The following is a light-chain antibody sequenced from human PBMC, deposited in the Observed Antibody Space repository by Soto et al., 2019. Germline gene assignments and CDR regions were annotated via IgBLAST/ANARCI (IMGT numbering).Light chain of an antibody. J-gene: IGLJ1*01. CDR1: NIGGKN. V-gene: IGLV3-9*01. CDR2: RDY. CDR3: QVWDNRGYG. Sequence: SYALTQPLSVSVALGQTVTITCGGTNIGGKNVHCYQQKPGQAPVLVIYRDYNRPSGLPERFSGSNSGHTATLTISRVQPGDEDYYYRQVWDNRGYGIRTGTQV.